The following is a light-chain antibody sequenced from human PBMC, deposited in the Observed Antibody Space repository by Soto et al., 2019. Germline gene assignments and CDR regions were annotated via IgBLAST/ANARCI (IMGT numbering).Light chain of an antibody. Sequence: DILMTQSPATLSLSPGGRATLSCRASQSVSSNLAWYQQKPGQAPRLLIQRASTRATGIPARFSGSGSGTDFTLTISSLEPEDLAVYYCQQYGSSPLISFGQGTRLEIK. CDR1: QSVSSN. CDR3: QQYGSSPLIS. CDR2: RAS. J-gene: IGKJ5*01. V-gene: IGKV3-15*01.